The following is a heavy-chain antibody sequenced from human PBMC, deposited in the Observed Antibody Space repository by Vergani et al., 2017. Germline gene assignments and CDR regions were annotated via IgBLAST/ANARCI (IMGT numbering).Heavy chain of an antibody. CDR2: IFPGDSNT. D-gene: IGHD5-18*01. V-gene: IGHV5-51*01. CDR3: ARLRPCVDTAMGCRYYYGMDV. J-gene: IGHJ6*02. CDR1: GYSFTSYW. Sequence: EVQLVQSGAEVKKPGESLKISCKGSGYSFTSYWIGWVRQMPGKGLGWVGIIFPGDSNTRYIPSFQGQVTISADKSISTAYLQWSSLKASDTAMYYCARLRPCVDTAMGCRYYYGMDVWGQGTTVTVSS.